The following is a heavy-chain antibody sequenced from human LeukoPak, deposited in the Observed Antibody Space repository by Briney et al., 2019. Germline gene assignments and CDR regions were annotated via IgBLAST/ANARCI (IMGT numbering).Heavy chain of an antibody. Sequence: GASVKVSCKVYGYTFTGYYMHWVRQAPGQGLEWMGWINPNSGGTNYAQKFQGRVTMTRDTSISTAYMELSRLRSDDTAVYYCARGGSYYDILTGYPDYWGQGTLVTVPS. J-gene: IGHJ4*02. D-gene: IGHD3-9*01. CDR3: ARGGSYYDILTGYPDY. V-gene: IGHV1-2*02. CDR2: INPNSGGT. CDR1: GYTFTGYY.